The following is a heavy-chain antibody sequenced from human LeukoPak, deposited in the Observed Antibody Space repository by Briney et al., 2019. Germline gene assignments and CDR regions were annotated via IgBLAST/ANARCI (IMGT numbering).Heavy chain of an antibody. J-gene: IGHJ4*02. V-gene: IGHV3-48*03. CDR1: GFTLSSYE. CDR2: ISSSGSTI. D-gene: IGHD6-19*01. Sequence: GGSLRLSCAASGFTLSSYEMNWVRQAPGKGLEWVSYISSSGSTIYYADSVKGRFTISRDTSENTLYLQMSGLSTEDTALYYCAKDRSTGFYYLDSWGQGTLVTVSS. CDR3: AKDRSTGFYYLDS.